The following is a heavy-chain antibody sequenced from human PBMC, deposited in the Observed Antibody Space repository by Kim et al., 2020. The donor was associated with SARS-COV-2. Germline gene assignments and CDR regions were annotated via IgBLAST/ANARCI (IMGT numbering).Heavy chain of an antibody. J-gene: IGHJ4*02. CDR3: AKGTGSDMIRGVDY. CDR2: ISYDGTNK. CDR1: GFTFSIYG. Sequence: GGSLRLSCTASGFTFSIYGMHWVRQAPGKGLEWVAIISYDGTNKFYSDSVKGRFAISRDNSKNTLYLQMNSLRAEDTAVYYCAKGTGSDMIRGVDYWGQG. V-gene: IGHV3-30*18. D-gene: IGHD3-10*01.